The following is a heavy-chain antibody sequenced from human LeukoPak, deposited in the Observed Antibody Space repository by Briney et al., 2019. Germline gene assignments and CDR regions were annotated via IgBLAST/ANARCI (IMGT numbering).Heavy chain of an antibody. CDR1: GFTFSSYA. Sequence: SGGSLRLSCAASGFTFSSYAMSWVRQAPGKGLEWVSAISGSGGSTYYADSVKGRFTISRDNSKNTLYLQMNSLRAEDTAVYYCAKDLGYYDSSGYDYWGQGTLVTVSS. J-gene: IGHJ4*02. CDR3: AKDLGYYDSSGYDY. V-gene: IGHV3-23*01. D-gene: IGHD3-22*01. CDR2: ISGSGGST.